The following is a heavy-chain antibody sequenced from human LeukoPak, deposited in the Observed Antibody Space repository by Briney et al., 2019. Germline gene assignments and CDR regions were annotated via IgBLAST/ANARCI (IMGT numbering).Heavy chain of an antibody. CDR3: AKSGGFGELFPYYFDY. J-gene: IGHJ4*02. V-gene: IGHV3-7*03. CDR1: GFTFSSYW. D-gene: IGHD3-10*01. CDR2: IKQDGSEK. Sequence: GGSLRLSCAASGFTFSSYWMSWVRQAPGKGLEWVANIKQDGSEKYYVDSVKGRFTISRDNSKNTLYLQMNSLRAEDTAVYYCAKSGGFGELFPYYFDYWGQGTLVTVSS.